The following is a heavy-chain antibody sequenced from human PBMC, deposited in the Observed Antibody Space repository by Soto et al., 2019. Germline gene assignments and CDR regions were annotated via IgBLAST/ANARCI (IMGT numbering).Heavy chain of an antibody. CDR2: ITGSGDST. Sequence: PGGSLRLSCAASGFTFSSYAMSWVRQAPGKGLEWVSAITGSGDSTYYADSVKGRFTVSRDNSKNTLYLQMNSLRAEDTAVYYWAKVFVFTIREGFDYGGRGTLVTVSS. V-gene: IGHV3-23*01. CDR3: AKVFVFTIREGFDY. CDR1: GFTFSSYA. J-gene: IGHJ4*02. D-gene: IGHD3-3*01.